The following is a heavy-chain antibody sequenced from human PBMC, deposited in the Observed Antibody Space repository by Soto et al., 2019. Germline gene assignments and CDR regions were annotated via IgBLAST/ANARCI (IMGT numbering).Heavy chain of an antibody. CDR1: GGSISSRSYN. CDR3: ARRERSLKHFDY. J-gene: IGHJ4*02. D-gene: IGHD1-1*01. CDR2: IYYSGST. Sequence: SETLSLTCTVSGGSISSRSYNWAWTRQPPGKGLEWIGSIYYSGSTYYNPSLNSRVTMSVDTSKNQFSLILSSVTAADTAVYYCARRERSLKHFDYWGQGTLVTVSS. V-gene: IGHV4-39*01.